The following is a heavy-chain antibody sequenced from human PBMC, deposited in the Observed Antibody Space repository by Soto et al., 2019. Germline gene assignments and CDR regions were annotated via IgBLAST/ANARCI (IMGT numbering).Heavy chain of an antibody. D-gene: IGHD3-9*01. Sequence: SETLSLTCTVSGGSISSYYWSWIRQPPGKGLEWIGYIYYSGSTNYNPSLKSRVTISVDTSKHQFSLKLSSVIAAVTAVYYCARDLRYFDWLRSGWFDPWGQGTLVTVSS. CDR1: GGSISSYY. CDR2: IYYSGST. V-gene: IGHV4-59*01. J-gene: IGHJ5*02. CDR3: ARDLRYFDWLRSGWFDP.